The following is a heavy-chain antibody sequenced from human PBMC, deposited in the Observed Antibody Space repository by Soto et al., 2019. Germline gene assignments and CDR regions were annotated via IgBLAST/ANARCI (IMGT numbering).Heavy chain of an antibody. V-gene: IGHV3-48*03. CDR2: ISSSGSTI. CDR3: ARDRYDSSGYYPELGY. D-gene: IGHD3-22*01. CDR1: GFTFSSYE. Sequence: QPGGSLRLSCAASGFTFSSYEMNWVRQAPGKGLEWVSYISSSGSTIYYADSVKGRFTISRDNAKNSLYLQMNSLRAEDTAVYYCARDRYDSSGYYPELGYWGQGTLVTVSS. J-gene: IGHJ4*02.